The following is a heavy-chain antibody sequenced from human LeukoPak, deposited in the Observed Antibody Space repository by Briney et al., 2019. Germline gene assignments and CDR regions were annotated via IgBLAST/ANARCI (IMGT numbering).Heavy chain of an antibody. J-gene: IGHJ4*02. CDR1: GSTFSTYR. CDR2: IEGDGSGT. Sequence: GGSLRLSCAASGSTFSTYRMHWVRQAPGKGLLWVSRIEGDGSGTTYADSVKGRFTISRDNAKSTLYLQMNSLRDEDTAVYYCVTGLDSRGNSWGQGTLVTVSS. CDR3: VTGLDSRGNS. D-gene: IGHD3-9*01. V-gene: IGHV3-74*01.